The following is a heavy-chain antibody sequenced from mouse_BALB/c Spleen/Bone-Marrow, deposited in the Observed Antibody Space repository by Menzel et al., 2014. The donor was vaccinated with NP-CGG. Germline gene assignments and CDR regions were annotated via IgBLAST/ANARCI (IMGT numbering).Heavy chain of an antibody. V-gene: IGHV5-17*02. CDR2: ISSDSDTI. Sequence: EVNLVESEGGLVQPGGSRKLSCTASGFTFSSFGMHWVRQAPEKGLEWVAYISSDSDTIYYADTVKGRFTISRDNPKNTLFLQMTSLRSEDTAMYYCTRDHDYDWYFDVWGAGTTVTVSS. D-gene: IGHD2-4*01. J-gene: IGHJ1*01. CDR1: GFTFSSFG. CDR3: TRDHDYDWYFDV.